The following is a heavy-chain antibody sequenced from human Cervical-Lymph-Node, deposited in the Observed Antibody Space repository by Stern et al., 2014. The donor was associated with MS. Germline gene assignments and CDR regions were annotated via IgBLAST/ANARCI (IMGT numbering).Heavy chain of an antibody. J-gene: IGHJ6*02. CDR1: GSTFSKSA. CDR2: ISHDGSNK. V-gene: IGHV3-30*09. Sequence: VQLVESGGGVVPPGRSLRLSCADSGSTFSKSAMHWVRPAPGKGLGWVAVISHDGSNKQYGDSVKGRRAISRDNSSNTLSLEIYSLSAEDTAVYYCVRTESFYYYDGMDVWGHGTTVIVSS. CDR3: VRTESFYYYDGMDV.